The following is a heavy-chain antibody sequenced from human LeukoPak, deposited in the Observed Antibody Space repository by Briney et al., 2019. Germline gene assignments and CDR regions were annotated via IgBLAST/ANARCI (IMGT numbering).Heavy chain of an antibody. V-gene: IGHV3-23*01. CDR3: AIDPNWGTHS. Sequence: GGSLRLSCAASGFTFGTYTMYWVRHPPGKRLEWVSIIGSSGGGIHYADSVKGRFTISRDNSKNALYLQMNSLRVEDTAVYYCAIDPNWGTHSWGQGVLVTVSS. CDR2: IGSSGGGI. D-gene: IGHD7-27*01. J-gene: IGHJ4*02. CDR1: GFTFGTYT.